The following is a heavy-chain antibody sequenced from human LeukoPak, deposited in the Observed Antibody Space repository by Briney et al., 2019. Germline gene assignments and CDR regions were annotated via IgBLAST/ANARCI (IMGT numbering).Heavy chain of an antibody. CDR2: IIPIFGIA. CDR3: ASVAHQNYYYYGMDV. Sequence: ASVKVSCKASGGTFSSYAISWVRQAPGQGLEWMGRIIPIFGIANYAQKFQGRVTITADKPTSTAYMELSSLRSEDTAVYYCASVAHQNYYYYGMDVWGQGTTVTVSS. CDR1: GGTFSSYA. D-gene: IGHD6-19*01. J-gene: IGHJ6*02. V-gene: IGHV1-69*04.